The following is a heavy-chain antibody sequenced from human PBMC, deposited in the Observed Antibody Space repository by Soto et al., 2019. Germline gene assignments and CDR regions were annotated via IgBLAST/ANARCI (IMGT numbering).Heavy chain of an antibody. Sequence: GGSLRLSCVASGFTFSSYGMHWVRQAPGKGLEWVAVISYDGSNKYYADSVKGRFTISRDNSKNTLYLQMNSLRAEDTAVYYCAKAAYSSGPSTWGQGTLVTVSS. CDR3: AKAAYSSGPST. V-gene: IGHV3-30*18. CDR1: GFTFSSYG. J-gene: IGHJ5*02. CDR2: ISYDGSNK. D-gene: IGHD6-19*01.